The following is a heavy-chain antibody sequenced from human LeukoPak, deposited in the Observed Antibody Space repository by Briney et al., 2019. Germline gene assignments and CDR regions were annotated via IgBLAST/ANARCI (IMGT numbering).Heavy chain of an antibody. J-gene: IGHJ3*02. D-gene: IGHD3-16*01. Sequence: GASVTVSFKVSGYTLTELSMHWVRQAPGKGVEWMGGFDTEDGETIYAQKFQGRVTMTEDTSTDTAYMQLSSLRSEDTAVYYCATGDYDYVWGSYGAFDIWGQGTMVTVSS. CDR3: ATGDYDYVWGSYGAFDI. V-gene: IGHV1-24*01. CDR2: FDTEDGET. CDR1: GYTLTELS.